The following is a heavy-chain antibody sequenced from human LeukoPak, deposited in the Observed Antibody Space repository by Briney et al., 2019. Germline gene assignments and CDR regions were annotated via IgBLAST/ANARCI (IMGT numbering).Heavy chain of an antibody. J-gene: IGHJ4*02. V-gene: IGHV3-15*01. CDR2: IKSKTDGGTT. CDR1: GFTFSNAW. Sequence: NTGGSLRLSCAASGFTFSNAWMSWVRQAPGKGLEWVGRIKSKTDGGTTDYAAPVKGRFSISRDDSKNTLYLQMNSLKTEDTAVYYCTTDFIVVEPTADYWGQGTLVTVSS. CDR3: TTDFIVVEPTADY. D-gene: IGHD2-2*01.